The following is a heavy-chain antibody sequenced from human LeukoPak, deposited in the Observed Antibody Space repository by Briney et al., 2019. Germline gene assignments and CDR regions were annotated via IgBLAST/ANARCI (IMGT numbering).Heavy chain of an antibody. J-gene: IGHJ4*02. D-gene: IGHD6-13*01. CDR3: ARLRSSW. CDR2: INHRGST. V-gene: IGHV4-34*01. Sequence: SETLSLTCAVYGGSFSGYYWSWIRQPPGKGLEWIGEINHRGSTNYNPSLKSRVTISVDTSKNQFSLKLSSVTAADTAVYYCARLRSSWWGQGTLVTVSS. CDR1: GGSFSGYY.